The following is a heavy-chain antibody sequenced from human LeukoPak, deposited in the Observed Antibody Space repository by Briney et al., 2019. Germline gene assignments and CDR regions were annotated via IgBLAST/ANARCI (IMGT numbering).Heavy chain of an antibody. CDR1: GGTFSSYA. D-gene: IGHD4-17*01. V-gene: IGHV1-69*04. CDR2: IIPIFGIA. J-gene: IGHJ5*02. Sequence: GASVKVSCKASGGTFSSYAISWVRQAPGQGLEWMGRIIPIFGIANYAQKFQGRDTITADKSTSTAYMELSSLRSEDTAVYYCARDPVTTRFDPWGQGTLVTVSS. CDR3: ARDPVTTRFDP.